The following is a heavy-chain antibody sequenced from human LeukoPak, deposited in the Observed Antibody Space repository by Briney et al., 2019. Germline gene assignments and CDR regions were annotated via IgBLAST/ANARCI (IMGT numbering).Heavy chain of an antibody. V-gene: IGHV3-30*18. J-gene: IGHJ4*02. CDR2: ISYDGSNK. Sequence: GGSLRLSCAASGFTFSSYGMHWVRQAPGKGLEWVAVISYDGSNKYYADSVKGRFTISRDNSKNTLYLQMNSLRVEDTAVYYCAKEYDYGDYCFDYWGQGTLVTVSS. CDR3: AKEYDYGDYCFDY. CDR1: GFTFSSYG. D-gene: IGHD4-17*01.